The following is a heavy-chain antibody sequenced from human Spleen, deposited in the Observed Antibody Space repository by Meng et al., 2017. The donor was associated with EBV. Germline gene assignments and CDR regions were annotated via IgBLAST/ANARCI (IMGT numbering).Heavy chain of an antibody. CDR2: IGRKTDGGTT. J-gene: IGHJ4*02. Sequence: EVQLVESGGGLVQPGGSLRLSCGTCGFTFSNAWMTWVRQAPGKGLEWVGHIGRKTDGGTTAYAAPVKGRFTISRDDSADTMYLQMNSLKIEDTGVYYCSTFFLWMRGSLHNFDYWGQGVLVTVSS. V-gene: IGHV3-15*04. D-gene: IGHD2-21*01. CDR1: GFTFSNAW. CDR3: STFFLWMRGSLHNFDY.